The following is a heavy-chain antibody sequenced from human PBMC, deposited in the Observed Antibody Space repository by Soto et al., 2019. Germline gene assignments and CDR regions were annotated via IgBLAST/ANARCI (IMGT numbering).Heavy chain of an antibody. CDR3: VPLCRYCSTTTPS. CDR1: GFTFSTYA. D-gene: IGHD2-2*01. CDR2: ISGNGGDYT. V-gene: IGHV3-23*01. Sequence: EVQLLESGGGLVQPGGSLRLSCAASGFTFSTYAMSWVRQSPRKGLEWVSAISGNGGDYTYYADSVKGRFTISRDNSKNTLYLQMNSLRAEDTAVYYCVPLCRYCSTTTPSWGQGTLVTVSS. J-gene: IGHJ4*02.